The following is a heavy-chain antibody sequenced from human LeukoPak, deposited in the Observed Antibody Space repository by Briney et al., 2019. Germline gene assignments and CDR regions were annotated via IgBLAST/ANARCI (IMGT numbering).Heavy chain of an antibody. J-gene: IGHJ2*01. CDR3: ARDKVAGTNWYFDL. CDR2: IYYNGST. Sequence: PSETLSLTCTDPGGSISSYYWSSIRQPPGKGLEWIGHIYYNGSTNYNPSTLSRATISVATSKNQFSLKLSSVTAADTAVYYCARDKVAGTNWYFDLWGRGTLVTVSS. V-gene: IGHV4-59*01. CDR1: GGSISSYY. D-gene: IGHD6-19*01.